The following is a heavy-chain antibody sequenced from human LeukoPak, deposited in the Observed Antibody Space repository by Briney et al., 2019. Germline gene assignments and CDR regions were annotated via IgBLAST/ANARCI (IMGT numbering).Heavy chain of an antibody. V-gene: IGHV1-24*01. CDR3: ARAMTATYCSGGSCLSY. CDR2: FDPEDGET. Sequence: ASVKVSCKVSGYTLTELSMHWVRQAPGKGLEWMGGFDPEDGETIYAQKFQGRVTMTEDTSTDTAYMELSSLRSEDTAVYYCARAMTATYCSGGSCLSYWGQGTLVTVSS. CDR1: GYTLTELS. D-gene: IGHD2-15*01. J-gene: IGHJ4*02.